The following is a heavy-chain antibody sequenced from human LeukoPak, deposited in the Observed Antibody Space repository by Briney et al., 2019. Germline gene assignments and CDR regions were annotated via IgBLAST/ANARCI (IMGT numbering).Heavy chain of an antibody. CDR3: ARDGYSFGHDFDY. D-gene: IGHD5-18*01. CDR2: IWYDGSNK. CDR1: GFTFSDYY. Sequence: GGSLRLSCAASGFTFSDYYMSWIRQAPGKGLEWVALIWYDGSNKYYADSVKGRFTISRDNSKNTLYLQMNSLRAEDTAVYYCARDGYSFGHDFDYWGQGTLVTVSS. V-gene: IGHV3-33*08. J-gene: IGHJ4*02.